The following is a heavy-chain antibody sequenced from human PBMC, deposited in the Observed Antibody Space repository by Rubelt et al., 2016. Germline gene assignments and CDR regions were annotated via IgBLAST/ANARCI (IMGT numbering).Heavy chain of an antibody. V-gene: IGHV4-59*12. Sequence: QVRLQESGPGLVKPSETLSLTCTVSGGSISSYYWSWIRQPPGKGLEWIGYIYYSGSSTYNPSLRSRVTISVDTSKNQFSRKRTSVRAADTAVYYWASERRMEGPTSAFDIWGQGTMVTVSS. CDR2: IYYSGSS. CDR1: GGSISSYY. D-gene: IGHD1-26*01. J-gene: IGHJ3*02. CDR3: ASERRMEGPTSAFDI.